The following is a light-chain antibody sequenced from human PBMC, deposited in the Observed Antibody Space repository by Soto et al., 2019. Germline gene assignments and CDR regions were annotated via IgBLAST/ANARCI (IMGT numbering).Light chain of an antibody. Sequence: EIGITQSPATLSLSPRQRATLSCRGSQSISTYLAWYQVKPGQAPRLLIYDASNRATGIPARFSGSGSGTDFTLTISSLEPEDFAVYYCQPRSNWPPITFGQGTRLEIK. CDR3: QPRSNWPPIT. CDR2: DAS. J-gene: IGKJ5*01. CDR1: QSISTY. V-gene: IGKV3-11*01.